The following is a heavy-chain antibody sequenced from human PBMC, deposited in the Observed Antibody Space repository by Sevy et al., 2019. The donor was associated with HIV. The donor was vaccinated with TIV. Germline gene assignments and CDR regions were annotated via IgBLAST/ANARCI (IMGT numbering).Heavy chain of an antibody. J-gene: IGHJ4*02. D-gene: IGHD4-17*01. V-gene: IGHV3-23*01. CDR1: GFTFSSYA. CDR2: ISGSGGST. Sequence: GSLRLSCAASGFTFSSYAMSWVRQAPGKGLEWVSAISGSGGSTYYADSVKGRFTISRDNSKNTLYLQMNSLRAEDTAVYYCATHMTTVTTREYNYWGQGTLVTVSS. CDR3: ATHMTTVTTREYNY.